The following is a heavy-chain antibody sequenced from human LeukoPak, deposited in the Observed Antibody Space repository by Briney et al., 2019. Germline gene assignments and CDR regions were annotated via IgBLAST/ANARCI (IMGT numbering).Heavy chain of an antibody. V-gene: IGHV1-18*01. Sequence: GASVKVSCKASGYIFTSYGISWVRQAPGQGLEWMGWISVYNGNTNYAQKLQGRVTMTTDTSTSTAYMELRSVRSDDTAVYYCARGIVVVTAISPLSEYFQHWGQGTLVTVSS. D-gene: IGHD2-21*02. CDR1: GYIFTSYG. J-gene: IGHJ1*01. CDR3: ARGIVVVTAISPLSEYFQH. CDR2: ISVYNGNT.